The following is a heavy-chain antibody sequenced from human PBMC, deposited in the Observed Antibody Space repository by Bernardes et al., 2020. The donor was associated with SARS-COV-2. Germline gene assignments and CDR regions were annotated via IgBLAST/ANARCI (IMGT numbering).Heavy chain of an antibody. J-gene: IGHJ2*01. D-gene: IGHD3-10*01. CDR1: AFTFGDHS. V-gene: IGHV3-21*06. CDR2: ISGSSSYR. CDR3: ARDRGRAPLMYWHFDL. Sequence: GGSLRLSCEASAFTFGDHSMNWVRQVPGKGLEWVSSISGSSSYRYYADSVRGRFTISRVNAKNSLFLQMNSLRVDDTAVYYCARDRGRAPLMYWHFDLWGRGTLVTVSS.